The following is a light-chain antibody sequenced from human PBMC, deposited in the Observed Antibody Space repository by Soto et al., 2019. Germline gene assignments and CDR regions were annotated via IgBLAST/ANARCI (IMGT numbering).Light chain of an antibody. CDR1: QSLDSNY. CDR2: GAS. J-gene: IGKJ1*01. Sequence: EIVLTQSPGTLSLSPGERATLSCRASQSLDSNYLAWYQQKPGQAPRLLIYGASSRAPGIPDRFSGSGSGTDFTLTISRLEPEDFAVYHCQRCGGSPGTFGQGTKVEIK. V-gene: IGKV3-20*01. CDR3: QRCGGSPGT.